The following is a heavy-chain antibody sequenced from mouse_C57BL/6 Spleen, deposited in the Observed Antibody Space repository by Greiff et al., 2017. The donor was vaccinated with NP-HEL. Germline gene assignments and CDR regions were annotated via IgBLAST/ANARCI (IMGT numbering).Heavy chain of an antibody. V-gene: IGHV1-55*01. J-gene: IGHJ2*01. Sequence: QVQLKESGAELVKPGASVKMSCKASGYTFTSYWITWVKQRPGQGLEWIGDIYPGSGSTNYNEKFKSKATLTVDTSSSTAYMQLSSLTSEDSAVYYCITTVVAHFDYWGQGTTLTVSS. CDR3: ITTVVAHFDY. D-gene: IGHD1-1*01. CDR2: IYPGSGST. CDR1: GYTFTSYW.